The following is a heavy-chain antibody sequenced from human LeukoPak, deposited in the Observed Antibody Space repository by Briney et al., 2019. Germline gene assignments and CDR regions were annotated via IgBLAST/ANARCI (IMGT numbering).Heavy chain of an antibody. Sequence: GGSLRLSCLASGFSFSTYDIHWVRQAPGKGLEWVAVISTDGRTKFYTDSVKGRFTISRDNSVDTLYLQMNSLRPEDTAVYYCARDMLLGRPDYMDVWGKGTTATVSS. V-gene: IGHV3-30*04. CDR3: ARDMLLGRPDYMDV. CDR2: ISTDGRTK. CDR1: GFSFSTYD. D-gene: IGHD3-16*01. J-gene: IGHJ6*03.